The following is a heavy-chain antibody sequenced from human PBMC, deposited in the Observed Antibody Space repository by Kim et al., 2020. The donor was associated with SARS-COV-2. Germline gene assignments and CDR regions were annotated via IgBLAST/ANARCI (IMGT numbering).Heavy chain of an antibody. J-gene: IGHJ4*02. D-gene: IGHD3-10*01. Sequence: GGSLRLSCAASGFTFSSYGMHWVRQAPGKGLEWVAVISYDGSNKYYADSVKGRFTISRDNSKNTLYLQMNSLRAEDTAVYYCARDGGVLWFGEYYYFDYWGQGTLVTVSS. V-gene: IGHV3-33*05. CDR3: ARDGGVLWFGEYYYFDY. CDR1: GFTFSSYG. CDR2: ISYDGSNK.